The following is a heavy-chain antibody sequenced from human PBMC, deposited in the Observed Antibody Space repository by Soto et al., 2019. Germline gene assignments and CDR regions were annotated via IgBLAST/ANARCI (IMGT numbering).Heavy chain of an antibody. Sequence: SETLSLTCTVSGGSISSGDYYWSWIRQPPGKGLEWIGYIYCSGSTYYNPSLKSRVTISVDTSKNQFSLKLSSVTAADTAVYYCVAEYSTSSTLDYWGQGTLVTVSS. V-gene: IGHV4-30-4*01. CDR3: VAEYSTSSTLDY. J-gene: IGHJ4*02. D-gene: IGHD6-6*01. CDR2: IYCSGST. CDR1: GGSISSGDYY.